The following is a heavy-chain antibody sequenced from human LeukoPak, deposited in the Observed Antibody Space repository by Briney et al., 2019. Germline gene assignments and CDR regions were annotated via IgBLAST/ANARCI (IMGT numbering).Heavy chain of an antibody. J-gene: IGHJ4*02. V-gene: IGHV3-48*02. Sequence: PGGSLGLSCAASGFTFSRYGMNWVRQAPGKGLEWVSYISSSSSTIYYADSVKGRITISRDNAKNSLYLQMNSLRDEDTAVYYCARDGRPFGGVIAHFDYWGQGTLVTVSS. D-gene: IGHD3-16*02. CDR1: GFTFSRYG. CDR3: ARDGRPFGGVIAHFDY. CDR2: ISSSSSTI.